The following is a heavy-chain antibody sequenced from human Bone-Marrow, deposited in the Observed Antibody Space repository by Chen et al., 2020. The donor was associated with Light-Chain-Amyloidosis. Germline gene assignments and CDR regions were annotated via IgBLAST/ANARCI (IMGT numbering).Heavy chain of an antibody. CDR3: TRKGGYFDF. J-gene: IGHJ4*02. CDR2: VSGSTVST. Sequence: EVQLVESGGGLVQPGGSLRLSCATSGFNFSSFGMSWVRRAPGKGLEWVSTVSGSTVSTYDAGAVKGRFIISRDNSKSTLYLQMNSLRAGDTAVYFCTRKGGYFDFWGQGSLVTVSS. CDR1: GFNFSSFG. D-gene: IGHD3-10*01. V-gene: IGHV3-23*04.